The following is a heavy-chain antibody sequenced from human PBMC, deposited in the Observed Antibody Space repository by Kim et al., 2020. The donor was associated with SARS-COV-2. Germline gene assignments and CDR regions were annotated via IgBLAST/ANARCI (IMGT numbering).Heavy chain of an antibody. Sequence: YYNPDLKSRVTITVDTSQDQFSLKLGSGTAADTAVYYCARSDYGDYVLDDWGQGTLVTVSS. V-gene: IGHV4-31*02. J-gene: IGHJ4*02. D-gene: IGHD4-17*01. CDR3: ARSDYGDYVLDD.